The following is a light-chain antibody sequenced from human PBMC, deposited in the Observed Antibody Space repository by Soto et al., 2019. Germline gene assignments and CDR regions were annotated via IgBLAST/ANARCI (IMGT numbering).Light chain of an antibody. V-gene: IGKV1-39*01. CDR1: QSISSY. CDR2: AAS. CDR3: QHSYSTPRT. Sequence: DIQMSQYPSTLSASVEDRVTITCRASQSISSYLNWYQQKPGKAPKLLIYAASSLQSGVPSRFSGSGSGTDFTLTISSLQPEDFATYYCQHSYSTPRTCGQGTKG. J-gene: IGKJ1*01.